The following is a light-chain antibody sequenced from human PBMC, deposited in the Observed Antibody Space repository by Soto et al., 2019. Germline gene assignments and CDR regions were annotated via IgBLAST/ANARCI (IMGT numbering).Light chain of an antibody. CDR3: QQDNNWPPWT. Sequence: EIVMTQSPATLSVSPGERATLSCRASQSVSNNLAWYQQKPGQAPRLLIYDASTRATGIPARFSGSGSGTEFTLTVSSLQSEDFAVYFCQQDNNWPPWTFGQGTKVEIK. J-gene: IGKJ1*01. CDR1: QSVSNN. V-gene: IGKV3-15*01. CDR2: DAS.